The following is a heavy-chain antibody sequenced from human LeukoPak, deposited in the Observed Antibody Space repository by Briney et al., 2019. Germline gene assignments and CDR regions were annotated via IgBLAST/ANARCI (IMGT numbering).Heavy chain of an antibody. CDR1: GGSISSNTYF. CDR3: ARLAYCSGGSCHHDY. V-gene: IGHV4-39*01. J-gene: IGHJ4*02. CDR2: IYYSGST. Sequence: SETLSLTCTVSGGSISSNTYFWAWIRQPPGKGLEWIGTIYYSGSTYYNPSLNSRVTISVDTSKNQFSLKVTSVTAADTAVYYCARLAYCSGGSCHHDYWGQGILVTVPS. D-gene: IGHD2-15*01.